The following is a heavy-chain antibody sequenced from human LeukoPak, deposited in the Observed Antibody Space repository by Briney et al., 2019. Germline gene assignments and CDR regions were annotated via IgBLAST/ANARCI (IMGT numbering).Heavy chain of an antibody. D-gene: IGHD4-17*01. CDR2: ISSSSSYI. CDR1: GFTFSSYS. Sequence: GGSLRLSCAASGFTFSSYSMNWVRQAPGKGLEWVSSISSSSSYIYYADSVKGRFTISRDNAKNSLYLQMNSLRAEDTAVYYCARGRGVYGDYDADYWGQGTLVTVSS. CDR3: ARGRGVYGDYDADY. J-gene: IGHJ4*02. V-gene: IGHV3-21*01.